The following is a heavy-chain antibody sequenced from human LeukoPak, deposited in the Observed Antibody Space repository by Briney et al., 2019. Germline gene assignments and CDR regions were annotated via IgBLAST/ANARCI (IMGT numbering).Heavy chain of an antibody. D-gene: IGHD3-10*01. Sequence: PGRSLRLSCAASGFTFSRYTMHWVRQAPGKGLEWVAVISYDGSNKDHADSVTGRFTISRDNSKNTLYLQMNSLRAEDTAVYYCARDRYYGSGRYNYFDYWGQGTLVTVSS. J-gene: IGHJ4*02. CDR3: ARDRYYGSGRYNYFDY. CDR2: ISYDGSNK. V-gene: IGHV3-30-3*01. CDR1: GFTFSRYT.